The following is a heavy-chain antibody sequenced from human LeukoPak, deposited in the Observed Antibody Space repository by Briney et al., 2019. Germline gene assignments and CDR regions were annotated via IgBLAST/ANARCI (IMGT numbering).Heavy chain of an antibody. V-gene: IGHV3-11*01. Sequence: EGSLRLSCAASGFTFSYYYMSWIRQAPGKGLEWVSCISSSGTTIYYADSVKGRFTISRDNAKNSLYLQMNSLRAEDTAVYYCASSTGSIAARGFDYWGQGTLVTVSS. CDR2: ISSSGTTI. D-gene: IGHD6-6*01. CDR1: GFTFSYYY. CDR3: ASSTGSIAARGFDY. J-gene: IGHJ4*02.